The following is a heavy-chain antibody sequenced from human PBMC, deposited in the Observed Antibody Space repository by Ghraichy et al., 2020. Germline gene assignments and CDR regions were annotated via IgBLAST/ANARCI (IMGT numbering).Heavy chain of an antibody. D-gene: IGHD2-2*01. CDR1: GYTFTGYY. J-gene: IGHJ4*02. CDR3: ARELKAGRCSSTSCYGWGY. CDR2: INPNSGGT. V-gene: IGHV1-2*04. Sequence: ASVKVSCKASGYTFTGYYMHWVRQAPGQGLEWMGWINPNSGGTNYAQKFQGWVTMTRDTSISTAYMELSRLRSDDTAVYYCARELKAGRCSSTSCYGWGYWGQGTLVTVSS.